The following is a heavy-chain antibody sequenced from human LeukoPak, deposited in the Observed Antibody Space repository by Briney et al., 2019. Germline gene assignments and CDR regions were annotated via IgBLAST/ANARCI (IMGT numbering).Heavy chain of an antibody. D-gene: IGHD4-11*01. CDR3: ARERGGDYSDAFDI. CDR2: IFYSGST. CDR1: GGSIRSYY. V-gene: IGHV4-59*01. J-gene: IGHJ3*02. Sequence: SETLSLTCTVSGGSIRSYYWSWIRKPPVKGLEWIGYIFYSGSTSYNPSLKSRVTISVDTSKNQFSLKLSSVTAADTALYYCARERGGDYSDAFDIWGQGTMVTVSS.